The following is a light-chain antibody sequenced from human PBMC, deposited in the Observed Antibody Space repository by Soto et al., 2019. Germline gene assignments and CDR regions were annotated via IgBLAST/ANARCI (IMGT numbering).Light chain of an antibody. CDR1: QSVSSSS. Sequence: EIVLTQSPGTVSLSPGERATLSCRASQSVSSSSLAWYQQRPGQAPRLLIFTASSRATGTPDRFSGSGSGTDFTLTISRLEPEDFAVYYCQLYGPSPPYIFGPGTKVEIK. CDR3: QLYGPSPPYI. CDR2: TAS. J-gene: IGKJ2*01. V-gene: IGKV3-20*01.